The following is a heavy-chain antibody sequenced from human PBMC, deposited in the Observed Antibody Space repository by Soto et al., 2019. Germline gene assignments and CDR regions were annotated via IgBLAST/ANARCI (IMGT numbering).Heavy chain of an antibody. CDR3: ARVGDFWSGYYYGMDV. CDR1: GYTFTSYD. Sequence: GASVKVSCKASGYTFTSYDINWVLQATGQGLEWMGWMNPNSGNTGYAQKFQGRVTMTRNTSISTAYMELSSLRSEDTAVYYCARVGDFWSGYYYGMDVWGQGTTVTVSS. D-gene: IGHD3-3*01. V-gene: IGHV1-8*01. CDR2: MNPNSGNT. J-gene: IGHJ6*02.